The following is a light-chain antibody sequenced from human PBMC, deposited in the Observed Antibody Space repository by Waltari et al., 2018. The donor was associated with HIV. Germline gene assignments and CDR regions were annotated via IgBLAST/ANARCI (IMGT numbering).Light chain of an antibody. J-gene: IGKJ2*01. CDR2: KAS. CDR3: QQHNSFPS. Sequence: DIQMTQSPSTLSASVGDRVTITCRASQSISSWLAWYQQKPGKAPNLLIYKASSLESGVPSRFSGSGSGTEFTLTISSLQPDDFATYYCQQHNSFPSFGQGTKLEI. CDR1: QSISSW. V-gene: IGKV1-5*03.